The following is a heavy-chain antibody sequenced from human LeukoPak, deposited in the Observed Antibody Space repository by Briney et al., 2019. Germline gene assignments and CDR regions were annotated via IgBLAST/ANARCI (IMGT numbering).Heavy chain of an antibody. CDR1: GFTFSIYG. CDR3: ARASGPFDY. Sequence: GGSLRLSCAASGFTFSIYGMHWVRQAPGKGLEWVAVIWNDGSNKYYADSVKGRFTISRDNSKNTLFLQMNSLRVEDTAVYSCARASGPFDYWGQGTLVTVSS. V-gene: IGHV3-33*01. CDR2: IWNDGSNK. D-gene: IGHD3-10*01. J-gene: IGHJ4*02.